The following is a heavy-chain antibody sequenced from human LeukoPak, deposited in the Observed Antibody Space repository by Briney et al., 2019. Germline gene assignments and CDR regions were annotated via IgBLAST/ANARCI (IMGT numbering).Heavy chain of an antibody. J-gene: IGHJ4*02. CDR3: ARPEGYYYDSSGTLFDY. Sequence: SVKVSCKASGYTFTGYYMHWVRQAPGQGLEWMGRIIPILGIANYAQKFQGRVTITADKSTSTAYMELSSLRSEDTAVYYCARPEGYYYDSSGTLFDYWGQGTLVTVSS. CDR1: GYTFTGYY. V-gene: IGHV1-69*02. D-gene: IGHD3-22*01. CDR2: IIPILGIA.